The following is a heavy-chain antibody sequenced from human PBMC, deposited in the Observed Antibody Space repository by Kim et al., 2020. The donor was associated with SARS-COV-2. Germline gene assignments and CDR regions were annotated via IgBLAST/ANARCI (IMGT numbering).Heavy chain of an antibody. J-gene: IGHJ6*02. D-gene: IGHD2-2*01. CDR3: ARSTIVVAYYYYYGMDV. Sequence: ASVKVSCKASGYTFTGYYMHWVRQAPGQGLEWMGRINPNSGGTNYAQKFQGRVTMTRDTSISTAYMELSRLRSDDTAVYYCARSTIVVAYYYYYGMDVWSQGTTVTVSS. CDR1: GYTFTGYY. CDR2: INPNSGGT. V-gene: IGHV1-2*06.